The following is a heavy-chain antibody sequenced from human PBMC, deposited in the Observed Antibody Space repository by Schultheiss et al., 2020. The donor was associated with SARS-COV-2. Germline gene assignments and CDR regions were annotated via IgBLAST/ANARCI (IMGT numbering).Heavy chain of an antibody. Sequence: GGSLRLSCAASGFTFSSYAMSWVRQAPGKGLEWVAVISYDGSDKYYADSVKGRFTISRDNSKNTLYLQMNSLRAEDTAVYYCARDNEGGSPLYSSSGTLDWHSSPPYYWGQGTLVTVSS. J-gene: IGHJ4*02. CDR1: GFTFSSYA. D-gene: IGHD6-19*01. V-gene: IGHV3-30*01. CDR3: ARDNEGGSPLYSSSGTLDWHSSPPYY. CDR2: ISYDGSDK.